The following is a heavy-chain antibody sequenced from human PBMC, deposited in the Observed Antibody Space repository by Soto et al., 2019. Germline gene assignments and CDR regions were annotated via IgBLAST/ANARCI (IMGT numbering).Heavy chain of an antibody. D-gene: IGHD2-21*02. Sequence: GGSLRLSCAASGFTFSSYLMHWVRQAPGKGLVWVSRIKVDGSGTYYADSVQGRFTISRDNAKNTLYLQMNSLRVEDTAVYFCPRGDGDRFDGNGDLGWHWGQGTLVTVSS. CDR3: PRGDGDRFDGNGDLGWH. V-gene: IGHV3-74*01. J-gene: IGHJ4*02. CDR2: IKVDGSGT. CDR1: GFTFSSYL.